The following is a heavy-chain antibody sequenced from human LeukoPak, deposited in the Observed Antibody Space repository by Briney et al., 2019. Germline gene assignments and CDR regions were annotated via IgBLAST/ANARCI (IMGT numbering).Heavy chain of an antibody. CDR2: IYYSGST. D-gene: IGHD6-6*01. CDR3: ARGSWQLAEEVY. V-gene: IGHV4-39*07. Sequence: GSLRLSCAASGFTFSSYGMSWVRQAPGKGLEWIGSIYYSGSTYYNPSLKSRVTISVDTSKNQFSLKLSSVTAADTAVYYCARGSWQLAEEVYWGQGTLVTVSS. CDR1: GFTFSSYG. J-gene: IGHJ4*02.